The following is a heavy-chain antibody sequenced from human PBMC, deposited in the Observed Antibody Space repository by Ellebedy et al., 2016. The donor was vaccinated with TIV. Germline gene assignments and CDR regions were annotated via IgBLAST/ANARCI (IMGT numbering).Heavy chain of an antibody. CDR3: AKDMVFGDGKWEIDV. Sequence: PGGSLRLSCVASGFTFSGYAMSWVRQAPGKGLEWVSGINNGGRTTSYADSVKGRFTISRDNSRSTLYLKMNSQRAEDSAVYYCAKDMVFGDGKWEIDVWGQGTTVTVSS. CDR1: GFTFSGYA. CDR2: INNGGRTT. J-gene: IGHJ6*02. V-gene: IGHV3-23*01. D-gene: IGHD1-26*01.